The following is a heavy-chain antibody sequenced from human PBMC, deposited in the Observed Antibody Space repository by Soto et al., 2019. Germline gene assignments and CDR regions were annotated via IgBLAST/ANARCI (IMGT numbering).Heavy chain of an antibody. J-gene: IGHJ4*02. V-gene: IGHV4-39*07. Sequence: PSETLSLTCTVSGDSMYSTSYYWAWIRQPPGKGLEWIGSMYHSGSTYYNPSLKSRVTISVDTSKNRFSLKLSSVTAADAAVYYCARAFGITGTKNAAYYFDYWGQGTLVTVSS. CDR3: ARAFGITGTKNAAYYFDY. CDR1: GDSMYSTSYY. D-gene: IGHD1-7*01. CDR2: MYHSGST.